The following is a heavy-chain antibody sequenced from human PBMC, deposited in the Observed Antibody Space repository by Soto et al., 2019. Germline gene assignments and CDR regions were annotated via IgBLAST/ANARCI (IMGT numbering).Heavy chain of an antibody. D-gene: IGHD4-4*01. CDR1: GFTFTRYS. CDR3: ARAPDYSNYQYYYYYGMDV. Sequence: QPGGSLRLSCAASGFTFTRYSMNWVRQAPGKRLEWVSRINSDGSSTSYADSVKGRFTISRDNAKNTLYLQMNSLRAEDTAVYYCARAPDYSNYQYYYYYGMDVWGQGTTVTVSS. J-gene: IGHJ6*02. CDR2: INSDGSST. V-gene: IGHV3-74*01.